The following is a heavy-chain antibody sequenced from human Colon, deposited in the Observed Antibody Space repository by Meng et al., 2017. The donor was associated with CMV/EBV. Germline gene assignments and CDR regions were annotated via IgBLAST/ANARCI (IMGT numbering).Heavy chain of an antibody. D-gene: IGHD3-10*02. CDR3: ARVVLNFFDY. CDR1: GGSFTSNSYF. V-gene: IGHV4-39*07. CDR2: IYNSGSA. J-gene: IGHJ4*02. Sequence: QLHLEGSGPRLVKPSETLSLTCTVSGGSFTSNSYFWGWIRQPPGKGLEYIGSIYNSGSAYYNPSLKSRVTISLDTSKNQFSLKLSSVTAADTAMYYCARVVLNFFDYWGQGTLVTVSS.